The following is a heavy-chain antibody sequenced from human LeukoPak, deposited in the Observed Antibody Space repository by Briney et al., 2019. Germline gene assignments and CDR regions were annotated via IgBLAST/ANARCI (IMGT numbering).Heavy chain of an antibody. J-gene: IGHJ4*02. D-gene: IGHD5-18*01. CDR2: INNDGGST. CDR3: ARVHRGYSYGRLDY. V-gene: IGHV3-74*01. Sequence: PGGSLRLSCAASGFTFSSYWMHLVRQAPGKGLVWVSRINNDGGSTNDADSVKGRFTISRDNAKNTLYLQMNSLRAEDTAVYYCARVHRGYSYGRLDYWGQGTLVTVSS. CDR1: GFTFSSYW.